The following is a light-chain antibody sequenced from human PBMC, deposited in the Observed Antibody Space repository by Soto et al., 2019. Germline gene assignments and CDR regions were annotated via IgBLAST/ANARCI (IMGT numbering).Light chain of an antibody. Sequence: EIMMTQSPDTLSVSPGERATVSCRASRSISSDFAWFQIKPGQAPRLLIYGASTRAPDVPDGFSGSGSGTEFTLTISRLEPEDFAVYYSSPQTFGQGTKVDIK. CDR2: GAS. CDR1: RSISSD. J-gene: IGKJ1*01. V-gene: IGKV3-15*01. CDR3: SPQT.